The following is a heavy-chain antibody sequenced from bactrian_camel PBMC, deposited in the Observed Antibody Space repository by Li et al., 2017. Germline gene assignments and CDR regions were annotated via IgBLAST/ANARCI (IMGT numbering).Heavy chain of an antibody. D-gene: IGHD5*01. Sequence: VQLVESGGGSVQAGESLRLSCAASGRIYNNYVFGWFRQGPGKEREAKREALATIDSSGRAIYTDSVKGRFTISFDNAEKILYLEMNNLNDEDTALYRCAASWGMSAMAALGRIAQDDFGYWGEGTQVTVS. J-gene: IGHJ6*01. CDR2: IDSSGRA. CDR1: GRIYNNYV. V-gene: IGHV3S53*01. CDR3: AASWGMSAMAALGRIAQDDFGY.